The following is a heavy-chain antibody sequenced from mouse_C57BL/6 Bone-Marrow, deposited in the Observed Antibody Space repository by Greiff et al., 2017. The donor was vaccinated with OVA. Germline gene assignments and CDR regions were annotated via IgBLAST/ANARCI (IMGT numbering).Heavy chain of an antibody. CDR2: IYPGDGDT. CDR3: ARHEDGYYASYFDY. CDR1: GYAFSSSW. D-gene: IGHD2-3*01. Sequence: QVQLQQSGPELVKPGASVKISCKASGYAFSSSWMNWVKQRPGKGLEWIGRIYPGDGDTNYNGKFTGKATLTADKSSSTAYMQLSSLTSEDSAVYFWARHEDGYYASYFDYWGQGTTLTVSS. V-gene: IGHV1-82*01. J-gene: IGHJ2*01.